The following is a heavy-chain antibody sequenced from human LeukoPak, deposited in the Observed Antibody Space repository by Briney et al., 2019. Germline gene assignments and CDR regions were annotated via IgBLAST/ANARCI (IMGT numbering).Heavy chain of an antibody. J-gene: IGHJ4*02. CDR3: ARVISSTLDY. CDR1: GGSISSYY. Sequence: SETLSLTCTVSGGSISSYYWSWIRQPPGRGLEWIGYIYYSGSTNYNPSLKSRVTISVDTSKNQFSLKLSSVTAADTAVYYCARVISSTLDYWGQGTLVTVSS. CDR2: IYYSGST. V-gene: IGHV4-59*01. D-gene: IGHD6-13*01.